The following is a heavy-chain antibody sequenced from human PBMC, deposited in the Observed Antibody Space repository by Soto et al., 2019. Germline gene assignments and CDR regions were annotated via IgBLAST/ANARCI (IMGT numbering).Heavy chain of an antibody. CDR2: ISSNRSYI. CDR3: ARDALRGYDRYYYCYYMDV. CDR1: GFTFSSYS. D-gene: IGHD5-12*01. J-gene: IGHJ6*03. V-gene: IGHV3-21*06. Sequence: EVQLVESGGGLVKPGGSLRLSCAASGFTFSSYSMNWVRQAPGKGLEWVSSISSNRSYIYYADSVKGRFTISRDNAKNSLYLQMNSLRAEDTAVYYCARDALRGYDRYYYCYYMDVWGKGTTVTVSS.